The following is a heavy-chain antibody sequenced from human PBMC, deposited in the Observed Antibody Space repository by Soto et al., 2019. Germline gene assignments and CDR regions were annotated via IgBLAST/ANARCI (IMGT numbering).Heavy chain of an antibody. V-gene: IGHV1-2*02. Sequence: ASVTVSCKASGYTFTGYYMHWVRQAPGQGLEWMGWINPNSGGTNYAQKFQGRVTMTRDTSISTAYMELSRLRSDDTAVYYCSREPLSYGMDVWGQGNPVPVSS. CDR3: SREPLSYGMDV. CDR2: INPNSGGT. J-gene: IGHJ6*02. CDR1: GYTFTGYY.